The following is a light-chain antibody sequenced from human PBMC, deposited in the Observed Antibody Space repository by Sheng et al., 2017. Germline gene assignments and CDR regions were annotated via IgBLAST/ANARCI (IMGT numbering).Light chain of an antibody. CDR3: QQRSNWLT. Sequence: EIVMTQSPATLSVSPGERATLSCRASQSVSSNLAWYQQKPGQAPRLLIYSSSTRAKGIPDRFNGGGSGPHFTLTISRLEPEDFAVYYCQQRSNWLTFGGGTKVEIK. CDR1: QSVSSN. V-gene: IGKV3D-15*01. CDR2: SSS. J-gene: IGKJ4*01.